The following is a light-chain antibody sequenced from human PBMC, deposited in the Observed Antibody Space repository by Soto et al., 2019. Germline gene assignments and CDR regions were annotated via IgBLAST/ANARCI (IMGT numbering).Light chain of an antibody. V-gene: IGLV1-44*01. CDR2: RNN. Sequence: QAVVTQAPSASETPGQRVTISCSGGSSNIGRNTVNWYQQLPGTAPKLLIYRNNRRPSGVPDRFSGSKSGTSASLAISGLQSDDEADYYCAAWYDSLTDYVFGTGTKLTVL. CDR1: SSNIGRNT. CDR3: AAWYDSLTDYV. J-gene: IGLJ1*01.